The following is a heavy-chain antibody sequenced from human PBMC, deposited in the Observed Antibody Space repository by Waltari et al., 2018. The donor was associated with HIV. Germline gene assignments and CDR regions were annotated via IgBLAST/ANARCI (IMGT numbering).Heavy chain of an antibody. V-gene: IGHV1-69*01. CDR1: GGTFSSYA. D-gene: IGHD3-22*01. CDR2: IIPIFGTA. CDR3: ASFHYYDSSGYYYESGYFDY. J-gene: IGHJ4*02. Sequence: QVQLVQSGAEVKKPGSSVKVSCKASGGTFSSYAISWVRQAPGQGLEWMGGIIPIFGTANYAQKFQGRVTITADESTSTAYMELSSLRSEDTAVYYCASFHYYDSSGYYYESGYFDYWGQGTLVTVSS.